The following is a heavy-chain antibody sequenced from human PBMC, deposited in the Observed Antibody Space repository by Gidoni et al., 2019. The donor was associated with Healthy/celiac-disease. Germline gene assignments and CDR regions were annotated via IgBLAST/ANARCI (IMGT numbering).Heavy chain of an antibody. J-gene: IGHJ6*03. CDR3: ARYGPDYDLPSGLLYYYYMDV. CDR2: IYTSGST. CDR1: GGSISSYY. Sequence: QVQLQESGPGLVKPSETLSLTCTVSGGSISSYYWSWIRQPAGKGLEWIGRIYTSGSTNYNPSLKSRVTMSVDTSKNQFSLKLSSVTAADPAVYYCARYGPDYDLPSGLLYYYYMDVWGKGTTVTVSS. V-gene: IGHV4-4*07. D-gene: IGHD3-3*01.